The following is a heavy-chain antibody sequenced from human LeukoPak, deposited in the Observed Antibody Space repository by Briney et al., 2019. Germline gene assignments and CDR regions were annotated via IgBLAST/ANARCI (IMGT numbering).Heavy chain of an antibody. Sequence: SETLSLTCTVSGGSISSYYWSWIRQPPGKGLEWIGYIYYSGSTNYNPSLKSRVTISVDTSKNQFSLKLSSVTAADTAVYYCARGGGDYGSGSSPGAFDIWGQGTMVTVSS. CDR3: ARGGGDYGSGSSPGAFDI. D-gene: IGHD3-10*01. J-gene: IGHJ3*02. CDR2: IYYSGST. V-gene: IGHV4-59*01. CDR1: GGSISSYY.